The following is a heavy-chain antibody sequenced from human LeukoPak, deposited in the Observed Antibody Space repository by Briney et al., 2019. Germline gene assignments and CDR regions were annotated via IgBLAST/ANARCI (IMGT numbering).Heavy chain of an antibody. Sequence: PSETLSLTCTVSGGSISSYYWSWIRQPPGKGLEWIGYIYYSGSTNYNPSLKSRVTISVDTSKNQFSLKLSSVTAADTAVYYCARAEGYYGSGSYLYAFDIWGQGTMVTVSS. CDR1: GGSISSYY. V-gene: IGHV4-59*01. CDR3: ARAEGYYGSGSYLYAFDI. D-gene: IGHD3-10*01. CDR2: IYYSGST. J-gene: IGHJ3*02.